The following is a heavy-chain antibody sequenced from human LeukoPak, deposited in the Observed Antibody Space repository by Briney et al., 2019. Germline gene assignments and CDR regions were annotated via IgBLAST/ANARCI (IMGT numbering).Heavy chain of an antibody. CDR2: INPNSGDT. CDR3: ARPYCSGDSCYSRFDY. J-gene: IGHJ4*02. V-gene: IGHV1-2*02. Sequence: ASVKVSCKASGYTFTDYNMHWVRQAPGQGLEWMGWINPNSGDTNHAQKFQGRVTMTRDTSISTAYMELSRLRSDDTAVYYCARPYCSGDSCYSRFDYWGQGTLVTVSS. D-gene: IGHD2-15*01. CDR1: GYTFTDYN.